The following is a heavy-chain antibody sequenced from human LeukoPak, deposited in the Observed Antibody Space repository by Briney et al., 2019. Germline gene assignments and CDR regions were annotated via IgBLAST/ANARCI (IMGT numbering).Heavy chain of an antibody. Sequence: ASVKVSCKXSGYTFTSYGISWVRQAPGQGLEWMGWISAYNGNTNYAQKLQGRVTVTTDTSTSTAYMELRSLRSDDTAVYYCAREGSYYDSSGYDIWGQGTMVTVSS. D-gene: IGHD3-22*01. J-gene: IGHJ3*02. CDR3: AREGSYYDSSGYDI. CDR2: ISAYNGNT. CDR1: GYTFTSYG. V-gene: IGHV1-18*01.